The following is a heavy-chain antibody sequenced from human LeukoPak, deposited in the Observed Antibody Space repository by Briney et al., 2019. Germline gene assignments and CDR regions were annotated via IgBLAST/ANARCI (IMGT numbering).Heavy chain of an antibody. CDR3: AQQVGYCSSGSCYFTY. V-gene: IGHV3-7*03. CDR2: IKEDGSEI. D-gene: IGHD2-15*01. J-gene: IGHJ1*01. Sequence: PGGSLRLSCAASGFIFNNYWMTWVRQTPGKGLEFVANIKEDGSEIFYLDSVKGRFTISRDNAKNSLYLQMNSLRAEDTAVYYCAQQVGYCSSGSCYFTYWGQGTLVTVSS. CDR1: GFIFNNYW.